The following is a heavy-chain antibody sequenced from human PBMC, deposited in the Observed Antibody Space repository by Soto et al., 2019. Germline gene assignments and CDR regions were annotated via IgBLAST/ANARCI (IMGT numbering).Heavy chain of an antibody. D-gene: IGHD4-17*01. CDR2: IDPSDSYT. Sequence: GESLKISCKGSGYSFTSYWISWVRQMPGKGLEWMGRIDPSDSYTNYSPSFQGHVAISADKSISTAYLQWSSLKASDTAMYYCARLYGDYHYYSYSKDVWGQGTTVTGS. V-gene: IGHV5-10-1*01. CDR3: ARLYGDYHYYSYSKDV. J-gene: IGHJ6*02. CDR1: GYSFTSYW.